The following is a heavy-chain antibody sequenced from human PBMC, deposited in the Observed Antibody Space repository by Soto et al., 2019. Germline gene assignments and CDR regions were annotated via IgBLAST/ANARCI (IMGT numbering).Heavy chain of an antibody. CDR1: GYTFTGYY. J-gene: IGHJ6*02. V-gene: IGHV1-2*04. CDR2: INPNSGGT. CDR3: ARDVGREDYYYYGMDV. D-gene: IGHD3-3*01. Sequence: QVQLVQSGAEVKKPGASVKVSCKASGYTFTGYYMHWVRQAPGQGLEWMGWINPNSGGTNYAQKFQGWVTMTRDTSSSTAYMELSRLRSDDTAVYYCARDVGREDYYYYGMDVWGQGNTVTVSS.